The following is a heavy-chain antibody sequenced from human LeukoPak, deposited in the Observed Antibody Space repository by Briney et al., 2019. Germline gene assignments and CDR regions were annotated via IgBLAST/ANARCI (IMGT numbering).Heavy chain of an antibody. V-gene: IGHV3-48*01. J-gene: IGHJ4*02. CDR1: GFTFSSYS. CDR3: ARVNLRLAYYFDY. Sequence: PGGSLRLSCAASGFTFSSYSMNWVRQAPGKGLEWVSYISSSSTIYYADSVKGRFTISRDNAKNSLYLQMNSLRAEDTAVYYCARVNLRLAYYFDYWGQGTLVTVSS. CDR2: ISSSSTI.